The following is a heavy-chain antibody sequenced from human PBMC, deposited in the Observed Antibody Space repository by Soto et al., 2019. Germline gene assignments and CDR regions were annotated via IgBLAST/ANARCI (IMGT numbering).Heavy chain of an antibody. V-gene: IGHV3-7*05. CDR3: ARGIWQWHPASLY. Sequence: EVQLVESGGGLVQPGGCLSLACEASGFTFSSYWMTWVRQAPGKGLEWGAIIKSDGSEIYYVDSVKGRFTISRDNAKNSLYLQMNRLAVEDTAVYYCARGIWQWHPASLYWGEGTLVTVSS. J-gene: IGHJ4*02. CDR1: GFTFSSYW. D-gene: IGHD6-19*01. CDR2: IKSDGSEI.